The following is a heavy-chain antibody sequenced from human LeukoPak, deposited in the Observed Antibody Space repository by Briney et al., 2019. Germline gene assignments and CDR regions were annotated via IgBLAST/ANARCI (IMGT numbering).Heavy chain of an antibody. Sequence: SETLSLTCNVSGGSISSYYWSWIRQPPGKGLEWIGHINYSGSTKYNPSLKSRVTKSIDTSKNQFSLKLTSVTAADTAVYYCARQTSIEARGHFDYWGQGTLVTVSS. CDR3: ARQTSIEARGHFDY. CDR2: INYSGST. V-gene: IGHV4-59*12. J-gene: IGHJ4*02. CDR1: GGSISSYY. D-gene: IGHD6-6*01.